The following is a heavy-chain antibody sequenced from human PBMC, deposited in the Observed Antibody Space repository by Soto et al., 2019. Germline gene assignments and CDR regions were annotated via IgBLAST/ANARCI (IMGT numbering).Heavy chain of an antibody. D-gene: IGHD5-18*01. CDR3: ARHGYSDGGGYFDY. CDR2: IYSGGSA. Sequence: EVQLVESGGGLVQPGGSLRLSFAASGFTVSSNYMSWVRQAPGKGLEWVSVIYSGGSAYYADSVKVRFTTSRDHSKNTLYRQKNRLRAEDTAVYYCARHGYSDGGGYFDYWGQGTLVTVSS. J-gene: IGHJ4*02. V-gene: IGHV3-66*04. CDR1: GFTVSSNY.